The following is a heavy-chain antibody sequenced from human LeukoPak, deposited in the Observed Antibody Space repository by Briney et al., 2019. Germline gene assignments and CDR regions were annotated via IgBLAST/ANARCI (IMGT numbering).Heavy chain of an antibody. CDR2: INPNSGGT. V-gene: IGHV1-2*02. Sequence: ASVKGSCKASGYTFTGYYMHWVRQAPGQGLEWMGWINPNSGGTNYAQKFQGRVTMTRDTSISTAYMELSRLRSDDTAVYYCASPALLWFGELFLPLDYWGQGTLVTVSS. CDR3: ASPALLWFGELFLPLDY. J-gene: IGHJ4*02. D-gene: IGHD3-10*01. CDR1: GYTFTGYY.